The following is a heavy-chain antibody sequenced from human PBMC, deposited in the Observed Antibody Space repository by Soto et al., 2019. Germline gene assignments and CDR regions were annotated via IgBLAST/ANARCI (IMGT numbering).Heavy chain of an antibody. J-gene: IGHJ4*02. Sequence: QITLEESGPTLVKPTQTLTLTCTFSGFTLNTSGVRVDWIRQPPGKALEWLALIYWDDDKRYSPSLKSRLTITKDTSNTQVVLTMTNMDPVDTATYYCVHAIKGSGSYYKGYYFDYWAREPWSPSPQ. CDR1: GFTLNTSGVR. CDR2: IYWDDDK. D-gene: IGHD3-10*01. CDR3: VHAIKGSGSYYKGYYFDY. V-gene: IGHV2-5*02.